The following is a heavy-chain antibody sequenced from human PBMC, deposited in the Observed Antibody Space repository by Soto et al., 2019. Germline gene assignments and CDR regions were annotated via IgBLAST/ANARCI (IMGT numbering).Heavy chain of an antibody. CDR3: ARTGAGLVPAAKYSSSWYGDTAAFDI. CDR1: GGSFSGYY. V-gene: IGHV4-34*01. D-gene: IGHD6-13*01. CDR2: INHSGST. J-gene: IGHJ3*02. Sequence: SETLSLTCAVYGGSFSGYYWSWIRQPPGKGLEWIGEINHSGSTNYNPSLKSRVTISVDTSKNQFSLKLSSVTAADTAVYYCARTGAGLVPAAKYSSSWYGDTAAFDIWGQGTMVTVSS.